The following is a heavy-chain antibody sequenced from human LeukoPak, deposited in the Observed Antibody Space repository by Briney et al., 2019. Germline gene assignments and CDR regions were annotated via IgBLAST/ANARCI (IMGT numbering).Heavy chain of an antibody. J-gene: IGHJ5*02. D-gene: IGHD3-10*01. CDR3: AREYYYGSGSYSSWFDP. V-gene: IGHV3-23*01. Sequence: GGSLRLSCAASGFTFRSFAVSWVRQAPGKGLEWVSVISGSGDSTYYADSVKGRFTISRDNSKNTLYLQMNSLRAEDTAVYYCAREYYYGSGSYSSWFDPWGQGTLVTVSS. CDR1: GFTFRSFA. CDR2: ISGSGDST.